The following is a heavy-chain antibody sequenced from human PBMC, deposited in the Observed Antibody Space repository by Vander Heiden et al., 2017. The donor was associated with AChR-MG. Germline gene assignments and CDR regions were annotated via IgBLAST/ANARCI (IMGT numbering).Heavy chain of an antibody. CDR2: IYHSGST. CDR3: AREGPTTVTGDY. J-gene: IGHJ4*02. Sequence: QVQLQESGPGLVKPSATLSLTCAVSGYSISSGYYWGWIRQPPGKGLEWIGSIYHSGSTYYNPSLKSRVTISVDTSKNQFSLKLSSVTAADTAVYYCAREGPTTVTGDYWGQGTLVTVSS. D-gene: IGHD4-17*01. CDR1: GYSISSGYY. V-gene: IGHV4-38-2*02.